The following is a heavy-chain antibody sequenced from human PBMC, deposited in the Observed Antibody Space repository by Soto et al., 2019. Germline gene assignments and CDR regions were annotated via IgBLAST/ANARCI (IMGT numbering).Heavy chain of an antibody. V-gene: IGHV4-59*01. CDR1: GGSISRYY. CDR3: ARGGGSPYHNHEFDF. D-gene: IGHD6-13*01. Sequence: SETLSLTCTVSGGSISRYYWSWIRQPPGKGLEWIGYLYNTGSTIYNPSLKSRVTISVDTSKNQFSLKLNSLTAADTAVYYCARGGGSPYHNHEFDFWGQGTLVTVSS. J-gene: IGHJ4*02. CDR2: LYNTGST.